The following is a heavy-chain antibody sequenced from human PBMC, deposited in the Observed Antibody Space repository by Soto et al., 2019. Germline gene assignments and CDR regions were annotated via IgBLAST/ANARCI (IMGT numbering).Heavy chain of an antibody. Sequence: EVQLVESGGGLVQPGGSLRRSCAASGLTFSSYWMSWVRQAPGKGLEWVANIKQDGSEKYYVDSVKGRFTISRDNAKNSLYLQMNRLRAEDTAVYYCARASETWLFFGSGSYPHNPIDYWGQGTLVTVSS. D-gene: IGHD3-10*01. J-gene: IGHJ4*02. CDR1: GLTFSSYW. V-gene: IGHV3-7*01. CDR2: IKQDGSEK. CDR3: ARASETWLFFGSGSYPHNPIDY.